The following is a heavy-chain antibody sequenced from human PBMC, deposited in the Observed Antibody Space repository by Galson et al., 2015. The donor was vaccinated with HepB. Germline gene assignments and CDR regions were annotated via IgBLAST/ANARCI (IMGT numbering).Heavy chain of an antibody. CDR1: GGSISSYY. D-gene: IGHD3-10*01. CDR2: IYYSGST. CDR3: ARAPPKVRGQRKDYYYGMDV. V-gene: IGHV4-59*01. Sequence: SETLSLTCTVSGGSISSYYWSWIRQPPGKGLEWIGYIYYSGSTNYNPSLKSRVTISVDTSKNQFSLKLSSVTAADTAVYYCARAPPKVRGQRKDYYYGMDVWGQGTTVTVSS. J-gene: IGHJ6*02.